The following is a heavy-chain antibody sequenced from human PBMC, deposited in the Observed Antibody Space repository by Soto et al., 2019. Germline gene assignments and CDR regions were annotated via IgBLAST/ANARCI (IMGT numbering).Heavy chain of an antibody. CDR3: ARGMHQDYDFWSGYLGNWFDP. D-gene: IGHD3-3*01. Sequence: GASVKVSCKASGYTFTSYDINWVRQATGQGLEWMGWMNPNSGNTGYAQKFQGRVTMTRNTSISTAYMELSSLRSEDTAVYYCARGMHQDYDFWSGYLGNWFDPWGKGTLVTVS. V-gene: IGHV1-8*01. CDR1: GYTFTSYD. J-gene: IGHJ5*02. CDR2: MNPNSGNT.